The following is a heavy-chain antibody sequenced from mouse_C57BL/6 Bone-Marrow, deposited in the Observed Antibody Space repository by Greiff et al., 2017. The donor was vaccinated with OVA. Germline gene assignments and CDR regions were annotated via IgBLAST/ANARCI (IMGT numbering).Heavy chain of an antibody. CDR3: ARDYYGSSPYAMDY. Sequence: EVQLQQSGGGLVKPGGSLKLSCAASGFTFSSYAMSWVRQTPEKRLEWVATISDGGSYTYYPDNVKGRFTISRDNAKNNLYLQMSHLKSEDTAMYCCARDYYGSSPYAMDYWGQGTSVTVSS. CDR2: ISDGGSYT. J-gene: IGHJ4*01. D-gene: IGHD1-1*01. CDR1: GFTFSSYA. V-gene: IGHV5-4*01.